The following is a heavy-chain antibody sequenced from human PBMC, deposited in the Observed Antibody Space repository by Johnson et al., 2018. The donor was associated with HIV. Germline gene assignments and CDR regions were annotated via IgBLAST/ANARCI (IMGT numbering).Heavy chain of an antibody. Sequence: MMLVESGGGLVQPGGSLRLSCAASGFTFSSYAMSWVRQAPGKGLEWVSAISGSGGSTYYADSVKGRFTISRDNAKNTLYLQMNSLRAEDTAVYYCAGGRGWVTLNAFDMWGQGTLVTVSS. V-gene: IGHV3-23*04. D-gene: IGHD4-23*01. CDR2: ISGSGGST. CDR1: GFTFSSYA. J-gene: IGHJ3*02. CDR3: AGGRGWVTLNAFDM.